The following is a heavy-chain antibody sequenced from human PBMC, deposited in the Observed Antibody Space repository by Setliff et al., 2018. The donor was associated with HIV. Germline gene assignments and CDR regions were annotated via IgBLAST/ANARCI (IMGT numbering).Heavy chain of an antibody. V-gene: IGHV4-59*02. Sequence: SETLSLTCSVSGASVNYNTWSWIRQAPGKGLQWIGFIYNSVTTNYNPSLKSRATMSVDTSNNRFSLKLSSVTALDTAVYYCAKTVVGDSYALPNDGLDIWGQGTMVTVSS. CDR2: IYNSVTT. CDR1: GASVNYNT. CDR3: AKTVVGDSYALPNDGLDI. J-gene: IGHJ3*02. D-gene: IGHD3-16*01.